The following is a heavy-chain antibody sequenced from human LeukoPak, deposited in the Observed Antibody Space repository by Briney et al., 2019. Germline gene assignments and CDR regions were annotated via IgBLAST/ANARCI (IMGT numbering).Heavy chain of an antibody. CDR1: GFSFSNHA. Sequence: PGRSLRLSCAASGFSFSNHALHWVRQAPGKGLEWVSSISSSSSHTYYADSVKGRFTISRDNAKNSLYLQMSSVRVEDTAVFYCVRAWGGGSYSDAFDIWGQGTMVTVSS. CDR2: ISSSSSHT. J-gene: IGHJ3*02. CDR3: VRAWGGGSYSDAFDI. D-gene: IGHD1-26*01. V-gene: IGHV3-21*06.